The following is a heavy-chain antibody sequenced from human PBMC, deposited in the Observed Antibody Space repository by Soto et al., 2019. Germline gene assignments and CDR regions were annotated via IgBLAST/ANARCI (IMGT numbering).Heavy chain of an antibody. CDR3: ARHATTVVTPVDY. J-gene: IGHJ4*02. Sequence: SETLSLTCTVSGGSISSSSYFWGWIRQPPGKGLEWIGSIYYSGSTYYNPSLKSRVTISVDTSKNQFSLKLSSVTAADTAVYYCARHATTVVTPVDYWGQGTLVTVSS. D-gene: IGHD4-17*01. V-gene: IGHV4-39*01. CDR1: GGSISSSSYF. CDR2: IYYSGST.